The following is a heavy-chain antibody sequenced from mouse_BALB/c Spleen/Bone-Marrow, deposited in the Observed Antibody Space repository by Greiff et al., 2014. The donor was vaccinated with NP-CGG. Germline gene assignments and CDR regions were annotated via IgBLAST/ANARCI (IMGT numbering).Heavy chain of an antibody. J-gene: IGHJ4*01. CDR1: GYTFTSYV. CDR2: INPYNDDT. D-gene: IGHD2-4*01. V-gene: IGHV1-14*01. CDR3: ARGGITNCYGLDY. Sequence: VHVQQSGPELVKPGASVMMSCKASGYTFTSYVIHWVKQKPGQGLEWIAYINPYNDDTNYNEKFKGKATLTSDKSSSTANMEFSSLTSEDSAVFYCARGGITNCYGLDYWGQGTSVTVSS.